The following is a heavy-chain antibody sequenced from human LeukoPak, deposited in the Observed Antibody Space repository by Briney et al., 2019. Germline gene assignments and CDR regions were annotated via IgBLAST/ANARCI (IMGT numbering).Heavy chain of an antibody. D-gene: IGHD2/OR15-2a*01. J-gene: IGHJ4*02. Sequence: GGSLRPSYAASGNYWMHWVRQAPGKGLVWVSHINSDGSWTSYADSVKGRFTISKDNAKNTVYLQMNSLRAEDTAVYYCVSFYETYWGRGTLVTVSS. CDR2: INSDGSWT. V-gene: IGHV3-74*01. CDR3: VSFYETY. CDR1: GNYW.